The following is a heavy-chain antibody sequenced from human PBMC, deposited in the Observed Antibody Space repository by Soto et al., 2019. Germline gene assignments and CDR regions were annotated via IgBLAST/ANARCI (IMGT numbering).Heavy chain of an antibody. V-gene: IGHV3-21*01. J-gene: IGHJ5*02. CDR3: AREAAYSSTVWFDP. CDR1: GSTFSDYT. CDR2: ISTSSSYI. Sequence: EVQLVESGGGLVKPGGSLRLSCAASGSTFSDYTMNWVRQAPGKGLEWVSSISTSSSYIYYADSVRGRFTISRDNAKNSLYLQMNSLRAEDTAVYYCAREAAYSSTVWFDPWGQGTLVTVSS. D-gene: IGHD6-13*01.